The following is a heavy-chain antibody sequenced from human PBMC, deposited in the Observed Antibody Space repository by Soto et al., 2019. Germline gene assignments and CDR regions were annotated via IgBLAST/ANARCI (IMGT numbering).Heavy chain of an antibody. CDR2: IKEDGSDK. CDR1: GFTFSNYW. Sequence: QPGGSLRLSCVASGFTFSNYWMSWVRQAPGKGLEWVANIKEDGSDKHYVDSVKGRFTISRDNAKNSLYLQMNSLRAEDTAFYYCARDADSSGYYYKYWGQGALVTVSS. V-gene: IGHV3-7*03. CDR3: ARDADSSGYYYKY. J-gene: IGHJ4*02. D-gene: IGHD3-22*01.